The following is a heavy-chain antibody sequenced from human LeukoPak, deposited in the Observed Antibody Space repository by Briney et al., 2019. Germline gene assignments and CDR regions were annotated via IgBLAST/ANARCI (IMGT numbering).Heavy chain of an antibody. CDR2: INSDGSST. Sequence: GGSLRLSCAASGFTFSSYWMHWVRQAPGKGLVWVSRINSDGSSTSYADSVKGRFTISRDNAKNTLYLQMNSLRAEDTAVYYCARSIFGVVNYYMDVWGKGATVTVSS. CDR3: ARSIFGVVNYYMDV. CDR1: GFTFSSYW. D-gene: IGHD3-3*01. J-gene: IGHJ6*03. V-gene: IGHV3-74*01.